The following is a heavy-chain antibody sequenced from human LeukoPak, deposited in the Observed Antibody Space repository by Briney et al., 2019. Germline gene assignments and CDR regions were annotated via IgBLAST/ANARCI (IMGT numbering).Heavy chain of an antibody. CDR3: VRDFPGSSSVDY. D-gene: IGHD6-6*01. Sequence: GGSLRLSCAASGITFSNYAMSWVRQAPGKGLEWVSSISSSSSYSYYADSAKGRFTISRDNTKNSLYLQMNSLRAEDTAVYYCVRDFPGSSSVDYWGQGTLVTVSS. CDR1: GITFSNYA. CDR2: ISSSSSYS. V-gene: IGHV3-21*01. J-gene: IGHJ4*02.